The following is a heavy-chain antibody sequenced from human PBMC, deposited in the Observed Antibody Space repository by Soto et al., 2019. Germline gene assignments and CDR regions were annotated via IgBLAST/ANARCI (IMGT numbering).Heavy chain of an antibody. CDR1: GGSISSYY. D-gene: IGHD6-6*01. CDR3: AREYSSSITWFDP. Sequence: SETLSLTCTVSGGSISSYYWSWIRQPPGKGLEWIGYIYYSGSTNYNPSLKSRVTISVDTSKNQFSLKLSSVTAADTAVYYCAREYSSSITWFDPWGQGTLVTVS. V-gene: IGHV4-59*01. CDR2: IYYSGST. J-gene: IGHJ5*02.